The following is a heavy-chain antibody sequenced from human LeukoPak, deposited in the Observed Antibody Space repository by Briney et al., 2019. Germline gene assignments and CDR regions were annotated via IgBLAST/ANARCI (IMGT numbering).Heavy chain of an antibody. V-gene: IGHV4-61*01. Sequence: SESLSLTCTVSGGSVSSGSYYWSWIRQPPGKGLEWIGYIYYSGSTNYNPSLKSRVTISVDTSKNQFSLKLSSVTAADTAVYYCARAPTTGWFDPWGQGTLVTVSS. CDR3: ARAPTTGWFDP. CDR2: IYYSGST. CDR1: GGSVSSGSYY. D-gene: IGHD1-26*01. J-gene: IGHJ5*02.